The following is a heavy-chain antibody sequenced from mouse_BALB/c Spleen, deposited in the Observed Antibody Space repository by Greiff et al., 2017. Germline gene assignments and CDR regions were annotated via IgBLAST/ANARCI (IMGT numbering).Heavy chain of an antibody. D-gene: IGHD1-1*02. Sequence: EVKLVESGGGLVKPGGSLKLSCAASGFAFSSYDMSWVRQTPEKRLEWVAYISSGGGSTYYPDTVKGRFTISRDNAKNTLYLQMSSLKSEDTAMYYWAGGSYYYAMDFWGQGTSVTVSS. CDR1: GFAFSSYD. J-gene: IGHJ4*01. CDR3: AGGSYYYAMDF. V-gene: IGHV5-12-1*01. CDR2: ISSGGGST.